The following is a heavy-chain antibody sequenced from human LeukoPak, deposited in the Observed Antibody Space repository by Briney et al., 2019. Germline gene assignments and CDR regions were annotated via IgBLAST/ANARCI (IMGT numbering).Heavy chain of an antibody. CDR1: VYTFTGYY. Sequence: ASVKVSCKASVYTFTGYYMHWVRQPPGQGLEWMGWINPNSGGTNYAQKFQGRVTMTRDTSISTAYMELSRVRSDDTAVYYCARLEMATQTEFDYWGQGTLVTVSS. D-gene: IGHD5-24*01. J-gene: IGHJ4*02. V-gene: IGHV1-2*02. CDR3: ARLEMATQTEFDY. CDR2: INPNSGGT.